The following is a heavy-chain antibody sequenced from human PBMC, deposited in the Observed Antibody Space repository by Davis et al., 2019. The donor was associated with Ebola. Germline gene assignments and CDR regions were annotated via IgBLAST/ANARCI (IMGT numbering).Heavy chain of an antibody. D-gene: IGHD2-21*01. CDR1: GYSISSGYY. CDR2: INHSGST. J-gene: IGHJ5*02. V-gene: IGHV4-38-2*02. Sequence: PSETLSLTCTVSGYSISSGYYWSWIRQPPGKGLEWIGEINHSGSTNYNPSLKSRVTISVDTSKNQFSLKLSSVTAADTAVYYCARAYCGGDCYTPNWFDPWGQGTLVTVSS. CDR3: ARAYCGGDCYTPNWFDP.